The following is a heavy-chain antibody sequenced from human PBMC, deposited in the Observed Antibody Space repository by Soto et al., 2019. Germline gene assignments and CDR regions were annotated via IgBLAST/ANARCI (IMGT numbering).Heavy chain of an antibody. CDR1: GFTFSSYW. V-gene: IGHV3-74*01. CDR2: INSDGSST. Sequence: EVQLVESGGGLVQPGGSLRLSCAASGFTFSSYWMHWVRQAPGKGLVWVSRINSDGSSTSYADSVKGRFTISRDKAKNTLYLQMNSLRAEDTAVYYCATGEWYDIVVVPAAPVYYMDVWGKGTTVTVSS. J-gene: IGHJ6*03. D-gene: IGHD2-2*01. CDR3: ATGEWYDIVVVPAAPVYYMDV.